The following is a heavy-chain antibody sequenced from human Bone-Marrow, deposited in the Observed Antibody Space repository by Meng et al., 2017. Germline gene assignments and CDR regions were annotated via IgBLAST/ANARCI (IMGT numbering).Heavy chain of an antibody. V-gene: IGHV3-30*04. Sequence: GGSLRLSCAVSGFTFSKYPMEWVRQAPGKGLEWVAVIAYDGSNKDYGDSVQGRFTISRDDSKNTLYLQMNSLRAEDTAVYYCARVQTYYDLLSGYYIDFWGQGTLVTVSS. J-gene: IGHJ4*02. CDR3: ARVQTYYDLLSGYYIDF. CDR2: IAYDGSNK. D-gene: IGHD3-3*01. CDR1: GFTFSKYP.